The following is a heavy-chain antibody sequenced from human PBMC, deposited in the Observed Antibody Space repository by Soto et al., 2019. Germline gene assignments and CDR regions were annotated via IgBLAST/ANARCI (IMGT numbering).Heavy chain of an antibody. J-gene: IGHJ4*02. Sequence: EVQLVQSGGGLVKPGGSLRLSCEASGFSFSLYTMNWVRQAPGKGLEWVASIDSGSSTIHYAESMKGRFTISRDNAKKSLYLQMIRLIAEYTAVYYCASARVVAIVPYIYWGQGTLVTVSS. V-gene: IGHV3-21*02. CDR3: ASARVVAIVPYIY. CDR2: IDSGSSTI. D-gene: IGHD5-12*01. CDR1: GFSFSLYT.